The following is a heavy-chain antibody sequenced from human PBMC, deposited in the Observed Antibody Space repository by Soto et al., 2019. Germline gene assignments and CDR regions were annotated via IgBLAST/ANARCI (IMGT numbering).Heavy chain of an antibody. D-gene: IGHD5-18*01. CDR2: IIPIFGTA. Sequence: ASVKVSCKASGGTFSSYAISWVRQAPGQGLEWMGGIIPIFGTANYAQKFQGRVTITADESTTTAYMELSSLRSEDTAVYYCARGTTAMVFYEINYWGQGTLVTVSS. CDR3: ARGTTAMVFYEINY. CDR1: GGTFSSYA. V-gene: IGHV1-69*13. J-gene: IGHJ4*02.